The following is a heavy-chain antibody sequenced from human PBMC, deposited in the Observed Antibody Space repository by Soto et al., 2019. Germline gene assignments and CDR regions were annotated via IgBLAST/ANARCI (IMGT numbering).Heavy chain of an antibody. D-gene: IGHD2-21*02. CDR2: IYYSGRT. Sequence: PSGTLSLTCTVTGDSISSRSYYWGWIRQPPGKGLEWIGSIYYSGRTYNNPSLRSLVSMCIDTSNDLFSLKLISVTAEATALYFCARQRTSVVTQAYFDVWGPGSLVTVSS. V-gene: IGHV4-39*01. CDR1: GDSISSRSYY. CDR3: ARQRTSVVTQAYFDV. J-gene: IGHJ4*02.